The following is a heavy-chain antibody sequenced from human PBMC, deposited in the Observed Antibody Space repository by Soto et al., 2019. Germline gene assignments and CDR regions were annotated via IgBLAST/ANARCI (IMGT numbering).Heavy chain of an antibody. J-gene: IGHJ5*02. CDR1: GGPSIIKKKK. V-gene: IGHV4-39*01. Sequence: SGGPSIIKKKKRGWIRHPPWNGLDCIGSIYYSGSTHYNPSLKSRVTISVDTSKIQFSLKLSSVTAADTAVYYCETAFYGHYAYHWFETWGQGTLVHVTS. D-gene: IGHD4-17*01. CDR3: ETAFYGHYAYHWFET. CDR2: IYYSGST.